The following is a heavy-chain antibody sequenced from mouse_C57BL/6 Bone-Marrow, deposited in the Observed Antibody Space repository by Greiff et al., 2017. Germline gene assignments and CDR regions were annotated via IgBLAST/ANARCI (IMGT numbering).Heavy chain of an antibody. D-gene: IGHD1-1*01. Sequence: EVQLQQSGPELVKPGASVKISCKASGYSFTDYNMNWVKQSNGKSLEWIGVINPNYGTTSYNQKFKGKATLTVDQSSSTAYMQLNSLTSEASAVYYCARPITTVVAPYFDVWGTGTTVTVSS. CDR3: ARPITTVVAPYFDV. V-gene: IGHV1-39*01. CDR2: INPNYGTT. J-gene: IGHJ1*03. CDR1: GYSFTDYN.